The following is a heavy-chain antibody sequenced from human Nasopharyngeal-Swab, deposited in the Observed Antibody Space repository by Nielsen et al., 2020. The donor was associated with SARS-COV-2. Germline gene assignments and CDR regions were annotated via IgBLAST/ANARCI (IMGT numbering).Heavy chain of an antibody. CDR3: VRDGYFDWSFGY. D-gene: IGHD3-9*01. J-gene: IGHJ4*02. CDR1: GFTFTDYV. CDR2: ISTTSDYI. V-gene: IGHV3-21*01. Sequence: GESLKISCAASGFTFTDYVMNWVRQAPGKGLEWVSSISTTSDYIYYADSVKGRFTISRDNARNSLHLQMHSLRADDTAVYYCVRDGYFDWSFGYWGQGTLVTVSS.